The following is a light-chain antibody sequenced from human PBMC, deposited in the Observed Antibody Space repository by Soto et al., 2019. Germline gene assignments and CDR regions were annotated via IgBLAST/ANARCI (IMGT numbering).Light chain of an antibody. V-gene: IGKV3-15*01. Sequence: EIVMTQSPATLSVSPGERATLSCRASHSVSSNLAWYQQKPGQAPRLLIYGASTRATGIPVRFSGSGSRTEFTLTLSSLQSEDFAVYYCQQYNNWPLTFGGGTKVDIK. CDR1: HSVSSN. J-gene: IGKJ4*01. CDR2: GAS. CDR3: QQYNNWPLT.